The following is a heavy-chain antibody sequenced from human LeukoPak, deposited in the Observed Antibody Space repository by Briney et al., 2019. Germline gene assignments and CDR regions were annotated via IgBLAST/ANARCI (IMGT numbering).Heavy chain of an antibody. Sequence: PGGSLRLSCAASGFTVSSNYMSWVRQAPGKGLEWVSVIYGGGSTHYADSVKGRFTISRDNSKNTLYLQMNGLRAGDTAVYYCARDPTSRGWYYFDYWGQGTLVTVSS. CDR2: IYGGGST. CDR1: GFTVSSNY. J-gene: IGHJ4*02. D-gene: IGHD2-15*01. CDR3: ARDPTSRGWYYFDY. V-gene: IGHV3-66*01.